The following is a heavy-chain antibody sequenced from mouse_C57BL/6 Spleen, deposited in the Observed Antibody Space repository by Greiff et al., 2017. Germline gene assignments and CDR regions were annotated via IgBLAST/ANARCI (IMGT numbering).Heavy chain of an antibody. CDR1: GYTFTDHT. CDR2: IYPRDGST. CDR3: ARGGLRRGDYYAMDY. Sequence: QVQLQQSDAELVKPGASVKISCKVSGYTFTDHTIHWMKQRPEQGLEWIGYIYPRDGSTKYNEKFKGKATLTVDKSSSTAYMQLSSLTSEDSAVYYCARGGLRRGDYYAMDYWGKGTSVTVSS. J-gene: IGHJ4*01. V-gene: IGHV1-78*01. D-gene: IGHD2-4*01.